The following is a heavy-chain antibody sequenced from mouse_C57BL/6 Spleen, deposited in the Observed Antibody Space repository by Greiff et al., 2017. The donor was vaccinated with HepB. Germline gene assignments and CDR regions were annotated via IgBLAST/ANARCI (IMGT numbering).Heavy chain of an antibody. V-gene: IGHV5-17*01. CDR1: GFTFSDYG. CDR2: ISSGSSTI. J-gene: IGHJ4*01. CDR3: ARPRSHYAMDY. Sequence: DVKLVESGGGLVKPGGSLKLSCAASGFTFSDYGMHWVRQAPEKGLEWVAYISSGSSTIYYADTVKGRFTISRDNAKNTLFLQMTSLRSEDTAMYYCARPRSHYAMDYWGQGTSVTVSS. D-gene: IGHD3-1*01.